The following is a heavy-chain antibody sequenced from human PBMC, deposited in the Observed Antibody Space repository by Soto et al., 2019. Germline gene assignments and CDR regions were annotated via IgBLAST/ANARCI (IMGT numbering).Heavy chain of an antibody. V-gene: IGHV5-51*01. D-gene: IGHD6-13*01. J-gene: IGHJ4*02. Sequence: PGESLKISCNGSGYSFATYWIGWVLHMPGKGLEWMGIIYPGDFDTRYSPSFQGQVTISVDKSISTAYLQWSSLKASDTAIYYCARTTWKLVDPYYFDYWGQGTLVTVSS. CDR3: ARTTWKLVDPYYFDY. CDR1: GYSFATYW. CDR2: IYPGDFDT.